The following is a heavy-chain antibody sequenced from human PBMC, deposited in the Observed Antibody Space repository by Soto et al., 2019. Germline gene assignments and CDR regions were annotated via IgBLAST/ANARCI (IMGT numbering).Heavy chain of an antibody. CDR2: IHTSGST. J-gene: IGHJ4*02. V-gene: IGHV4-34*01. Sequence: QVQLQQWGGGLLKPSETLSLTCGLHRGSFSYFHWSCIRQPPGKGLEWIGEIHTSGSTNYNPSLRSRVTMSIDTSAMQFSLTLNSGTAADTAVYYCARGGGNPASTNDFWGQGALVTVSS. D-gene: IGHD3-16*01. CDR1: RGSFSYFH. CDR3: ARGGGNPASTNDF.